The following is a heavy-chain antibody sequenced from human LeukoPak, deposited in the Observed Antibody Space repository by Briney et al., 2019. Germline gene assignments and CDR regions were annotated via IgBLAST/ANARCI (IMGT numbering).Heavy chain of an antibody. CDR2: MNPKSGNT. CDR3: ARDIAGRGYDFWSGYYYYYYMDV. J-gene: IGHJ6*03. Sequence: ASVKVSCKASGYTFTDYFIHWVRQAPGQGFEWMGWMNPKSGNTDYAQKFQGRLTMTRDTSTNTAYMELSGLRSDDTAVYYCARDIAGRGYDFWSGYYYYYYMDVWGKGTTVTVSS. D-gene: IGHD3-3*01. CDR1: GYTFTDYF. V-gene: IGHV1-8*02.